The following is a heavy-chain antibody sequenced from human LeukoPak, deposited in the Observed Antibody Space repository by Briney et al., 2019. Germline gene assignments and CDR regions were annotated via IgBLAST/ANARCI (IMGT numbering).Heavy chain of an antibody. CDR3: ARGLPGYFDWLTYYFYY. V-gene: IGHV4-31*03. J-gene: IGHJ4*01. Sequence: SETLSLTCTVSGGSISSGGYYWSWIRQHPGKGLEWIGYIYYSGSTYYNPSLKSRVTISVDTSKNQFSLKLSSVTAADTAVYYCARGLPGYFDWLTYYFYYWGQGTLVNGSS. CDR1: GGSISSGGYY. CDR2: IYYSGST. D-gene: IGHD3-9*01.